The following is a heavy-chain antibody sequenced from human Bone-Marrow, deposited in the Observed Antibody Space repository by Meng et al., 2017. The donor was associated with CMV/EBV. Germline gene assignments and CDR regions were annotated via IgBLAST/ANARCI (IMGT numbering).Heavy chain of an antibody. J-gene: IGHJ4*02. V-gene: IGHV3-30*04. CDR3: ARRSSSFDY. D-gene: IGHD6-6*01. CDR2: ISYDGSNK. Sequence: GESLKISCAASGFTFSSYAMHWVRQAPGKGLEWVAVISYDGSNKYYADSVKGRFTISRDNAKNSLYLRMNSLRAEDTAVYYCARRSSSFDYWGQGTLVTVSS. CDR1: GFTFSSYA.